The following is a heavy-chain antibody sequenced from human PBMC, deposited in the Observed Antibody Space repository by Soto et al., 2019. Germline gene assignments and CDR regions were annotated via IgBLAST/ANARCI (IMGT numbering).Heavy chain of an antibody. Sequence: SVKVSCKASGGTFSSYAISWVRQAPEQGLEWMGGIIPIFGTANYAQKFQGRVTITADESTSTAYMELSSLRSEDTAVYYCAQTTVVTPRGYYYGMDVWGQGTTVTVSS. D-gene: IGHD4-17*01. CDR1: GGTFSSYA. CDR2: IIPIFGTA. CDR3: AQTTVVTPRGYYYGMDV. V-gene: IGHV1-69*13. J-gene: IGHJ6*02.